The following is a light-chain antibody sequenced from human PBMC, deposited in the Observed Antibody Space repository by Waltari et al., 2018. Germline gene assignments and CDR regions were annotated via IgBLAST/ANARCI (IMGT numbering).Light chain of an antibody. CDR3: CSYSTSGSWM. Sequence: QSALTQPASLSGSPGQSLTIPCTGPSSNIGEYNHVSWFQHHPGKVPQLVMYSVTKRPSGISDRFSGSKSGNTASLTISTLQADDEADYYCCSYSTSGSWMFGGGTKVTVL. J-gene: IGLJ3*02. CDR1: SSNIGEYNH. CDR2: SVT. V-gene: IGLV2-23*02.